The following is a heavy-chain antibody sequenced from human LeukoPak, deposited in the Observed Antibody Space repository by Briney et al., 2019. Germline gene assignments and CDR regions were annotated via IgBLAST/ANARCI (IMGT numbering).Heavy chain of an antibody. CDR3: AKDAITPRLSQQDSTVTRYYYHMDV. CDR1: GSSFSNYG. J-gene: IGHJ6*03. CDR2: VWYDGSNK. Sequence: GRSLRLSCAASGSSFSNYGMHWVRQAPGKGLEWVAVVWYDGSNKQYADSVKGGFTISRDNSRNTLYLQMNSLRVEDTSTYYCAKDAITPRLSQQDSTVTRYYYHMDVWGKGTTVTVSS. D-gene: IGHD6-13*01. V-gene: IGHV3-33*06.